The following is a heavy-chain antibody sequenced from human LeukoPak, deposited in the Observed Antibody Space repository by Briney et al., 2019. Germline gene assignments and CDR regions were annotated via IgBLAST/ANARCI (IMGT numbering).Heavy chain of an antibody. D-gene: IGHD3-3*01. J-gene: IGHJ5*02. CDR3: ARDRLRFLEWLSRPS. CDR1: GFTFSGYW. V-gene: IGHV3-7*01. Sequence: GGSLRLSCAASGFTFSGYWMTWVRQAPGKGLEWVANIKQDGSEKYYVDSVEGRFTISGDNAKNSLYLQMNSLRAEDTAVYYCARDRLRFLEWLSRPSWGQGTLVTVSS. CDR2: IKQDGSEK.